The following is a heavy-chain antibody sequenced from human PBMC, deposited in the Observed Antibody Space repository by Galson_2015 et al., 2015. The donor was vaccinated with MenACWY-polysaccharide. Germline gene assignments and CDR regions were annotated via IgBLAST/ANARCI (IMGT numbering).Heavy chain of an antibody. V-gene: IGHV6-1*01. CDR3: ARGGSGSLAPNGNAFDA. Sequence: CAISGDSVSSNSAAWNWIRQSPSRGLEWLGRIYYRSKSYNDYAVSVKSRITINPDTSKNQFSLQLNSVTPEDTAVYFCARGGSGSLAPNGNAFDAWGQGKMVTVSS. CDR1: GDSVSSNSAA. J-gene: IGHJ3*01. CDR2: IYYRSKSYN. D-gene: IGHD3-22*01.